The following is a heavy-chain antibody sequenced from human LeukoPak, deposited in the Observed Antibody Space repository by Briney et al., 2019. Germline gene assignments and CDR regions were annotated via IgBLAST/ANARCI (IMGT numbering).Heavy chain of an antibody. V-gene: IGHV5-51*01. J-gene: IGHJ5*02. Sequence: GESLKISCKGSGYSFTSYWIGWVRQMPGKGLEGMGIIYPGDSDTRYSPSFQGQVTISADKSISTAYLQWSSLKASDTAMYYCARHPLAKGATTSNWFDPWGQGTLVTVSS. CDR2: IYPGDSDT. CDR1: GYSFTSYW. CDR3: ARHPLAKGATTSNWFDP. D-gene: IGHD1-26*01.